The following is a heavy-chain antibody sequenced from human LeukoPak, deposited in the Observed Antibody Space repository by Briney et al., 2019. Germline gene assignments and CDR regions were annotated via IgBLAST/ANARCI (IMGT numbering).Heavy chain of an antibody. D-gene: IGHD5-12*01. CDR2: MIQDGSQK. V-gene: IGHV3-7*03. CDR1: GFALSGFW. Sequence: PGGSLRLSCAASGFALSGFWLSWVRQAPGKGLEWVANMIQDGSQKYYVDSVKGRFTISRDNAKNSLHLQMNSLRAEDTAVYYCAKDRHGVATLNFFDYWGQGTLVTVSS. J-gene: IGHJ4*02. CDR3: AKDRHGVATLNFFDY.